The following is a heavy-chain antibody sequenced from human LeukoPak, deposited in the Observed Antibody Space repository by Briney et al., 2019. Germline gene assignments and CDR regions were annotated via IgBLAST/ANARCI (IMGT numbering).Heavy chain of an antibody. CDR1: GGSFSGYY. CDR3: ARRPPRGTYFDY. V-gene: IGHV4-34*01. Sequence: PSETLSLTCAVYGGSFSGYYWSWIRQPPGKGLEWIGEINHSGSTNYNPSLKSRVTISVDTSKNQFSLKLSSVTAADTAVYYCARRPPRGTYFDYWGQGTLVTVSS. J-gene: IGHJ4*02. CDR2: INHSGST. D-gene: IGHD6-25*01.